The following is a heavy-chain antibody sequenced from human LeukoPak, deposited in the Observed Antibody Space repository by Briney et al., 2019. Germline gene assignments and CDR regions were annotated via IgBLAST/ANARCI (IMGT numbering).Heavy chain of an antibody. J-gene: IGHJ4*02. CDR2: ISAYNGNT. CDR3: ARVGTYTYGDYYFDY. D-gene: IGHD4-17*01. CDR1: GYTSTSYG. V-gene: IGHV1-18*01. Sequence: ASVKVSCKASGYTSTSYGISWVRQAPGQGLEWMGRISAYNGNTNYAQKLQGRVTMTTDTSTSTAYMELRSLRSDDTAVYYCARVGTYTYGDYYFDYWGQGTLVTVSS.